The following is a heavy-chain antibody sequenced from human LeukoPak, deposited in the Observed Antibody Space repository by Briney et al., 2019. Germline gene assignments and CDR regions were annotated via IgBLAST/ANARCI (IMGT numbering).Heavy chain of an antibody. J-gene: IGHJ3*02. CDR3: ARGDSSGWYNPGAFDI. CDR1: GFTVSSNY. V-gene: IGHV3-11*04. D-gene: IGHD6-19*01. Sequence: GGSLRLSCAASGFTVSSNYMSWIRQAPGKGLEWVSYISSSGGTIYYADSVKGRFTISRDNAKNSLYLQINSLRAEDTAVYYCARGDSSGWYNPGAFDIWGQGTMVTVSS. CDR2: ISSSGGTI.